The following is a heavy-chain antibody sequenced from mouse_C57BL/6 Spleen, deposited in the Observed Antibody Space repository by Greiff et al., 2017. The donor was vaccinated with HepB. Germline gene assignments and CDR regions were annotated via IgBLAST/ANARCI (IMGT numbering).Heavy chain of an antibody. Sequence: EVQLQQSGAELVRPGASVKLSCTASGFNIKDDYMHWVKQRPEQGLEWIGWIDPENGDTEYASKFQGKATITADKSSNTAYLQLSSLTSEDTAVCYCTKYGYPIAYWGQGTLVTVSA. D-gene: IGHD2-2*01. CDR2: IDPENGDT. CDR3: TKYGYPIAY. J-gene: IGHJ3*01. V-gene: IGHV14-4*01. CDR1: GFNIKDDY.